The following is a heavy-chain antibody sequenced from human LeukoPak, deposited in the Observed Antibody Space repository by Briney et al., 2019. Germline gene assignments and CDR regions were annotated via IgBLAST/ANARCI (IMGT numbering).Heavy chain of an antibody. CDR2: IYSGGST. D-gene: IGHD3-3*01. J-gene: IGHJ6*02. CDR1: GFTVSSNY. Sequence: PGGSLRLSCAASGFTVSSNYMSWVRQAPGKGLEWVSVIYSGGSTYYADSVKGRFTISRDNSKNTLYLQMNSLRAEDTAVYYCARDRGHDFWSGYYYYGMDVWGQGTTVTVSS. V-gene: IGHV3-66*01. CDR3: ARDRGHDFWSGYYYYGMDV.